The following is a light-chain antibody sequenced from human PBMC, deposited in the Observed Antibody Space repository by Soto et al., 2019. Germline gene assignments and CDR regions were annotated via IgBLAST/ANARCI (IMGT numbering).Light chain of an antibody. Sequence: DIQMTQSPSTLSGTVGDRVTITCRASQTISSWLAWYQQKRGKAPKLLIYDACILESGVPSRFSGTGSGTEFTLTISSLQPDDFATYCCQQYNIYWTFGQGTKV. V-gene: IGKV1-5*01. J-gene: IGKJ1*01. CDR2: DAC. CDR1: QTISSW. CDR3: QQYNIYWT.